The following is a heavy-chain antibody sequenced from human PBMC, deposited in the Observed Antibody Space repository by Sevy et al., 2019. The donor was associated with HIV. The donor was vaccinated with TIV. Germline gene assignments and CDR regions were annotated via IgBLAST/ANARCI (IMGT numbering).Heavy chain of an antibody. D-gene: IGHD5-18*01. J-gene: IGHJ5*01. CDR3: ARDPSEEGFSYGPFDS. CDR1: SGSVSSGNNY. Sequence: SETLFLTCIVSSGSVSSGNNYWSWIRQPPGKGLEWIGHIYYSGNTKYNPSLKSRVTISIDTSKNQFSLNLTSVTAADTAVYYCARDPSEEGFSYGPFDSWGQGILVTVSS. CDR2: IYYSGNT. V-gene: IGHV4-61*01.